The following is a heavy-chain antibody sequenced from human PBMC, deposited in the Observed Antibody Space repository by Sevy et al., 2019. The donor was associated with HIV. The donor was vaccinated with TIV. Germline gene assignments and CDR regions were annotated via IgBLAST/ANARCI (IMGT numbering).Heavy chain of an antibody. V-gene: IGHV1-8*01. CDR1: GYTFTSYD. Sequence: ASVKVSCKASGYTFTSYDINWVRQAIGQGLEWMGWMNPKSGNTGYAQKFQGRVTMTRDTSISTAYMELSSLRSEDTAVYYCARDTYYYDSSGYFIFDSWGQGTLVTVSS. CDR3: ARDTYYYDSSGYFIFDS. J-gene: IGHJ4*02. D-gene: IGHD3-22*01. CDR2: MNPKSGNT.